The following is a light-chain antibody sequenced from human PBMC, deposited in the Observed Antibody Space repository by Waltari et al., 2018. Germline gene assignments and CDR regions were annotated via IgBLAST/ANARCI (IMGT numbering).Light chain of an antibody. J-gene: IGLJ2*01. CDR1: SLRRYY. Sequence: SSELTQDPAVSVALGQTVRITCQGDSLRRYYASWYQQRPGQAPILVLYGQDNRPSGFPYRFSGSTSGNTASLTITGAQAEDEADYYCLSRDTSSTRLFGGGTRLTV. CDR3: LSRDTSSTRL. CDR2: GQD. V-gene: IGLV3-19*01.